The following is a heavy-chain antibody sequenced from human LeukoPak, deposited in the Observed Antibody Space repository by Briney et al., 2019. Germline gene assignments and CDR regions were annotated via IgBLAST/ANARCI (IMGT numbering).Heavy chain of an antibody. CDR2: IYSGGST. J-gene: IGHJ4*02. CDR1: GFTFSSYS. D-gene: IGHD6-19*01. Sequence: GGSLRLSCAASGFTFSSYSMNWVRQAPGKGLEWVSVIYSGGSTYYADSVKGRFTISRDNSKNTLYLQMNSLRAEDTAVYYCARDSSGWGLDHWGQGTLVTVSS. CDR3: ARDSSGWGLDH. V-gene: IGHV3-53*01.